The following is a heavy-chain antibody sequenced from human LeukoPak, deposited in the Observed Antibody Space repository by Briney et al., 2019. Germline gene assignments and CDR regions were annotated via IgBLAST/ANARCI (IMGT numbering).Heavy chain of an antibody. CDR1: GYTFTGYY. CDR3: ARSEGGNYVWGSYRS. Sequence: ASVKASCKASGYTFTGYYMHWVRQAPGQGLEWMGWINPNSGGTNYAQKFQGRVTMTRDTSISTAYMEVSRLRSDDTAVYYCARSEGGNYVWGSYRSWGQGTLVTVSS. V-gene: IGHV1-2*02. D-gene: IGHD3-16*02. J-gene: IGHJ4*02. CDR2: INPNSGGT.